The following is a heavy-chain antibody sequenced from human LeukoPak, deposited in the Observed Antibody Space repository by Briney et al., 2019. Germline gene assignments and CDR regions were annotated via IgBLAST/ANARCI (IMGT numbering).Heavy chain of an antibody. CDR3: AKDVQHGYSYAVRGFDY. D-gene: IGHD5-18*01. Sequence: GGSLRLFCAASGFTFDRFAMSWVRQAPGKGLEWVSAISGLAGSTYYADSVKGRFIISRDNSKNTLYLDMTSLRAEDTAVYYCAKDVQHGYSYAVRGFDYWGQGTMVTVSS. CDR1: GFTFDRFA. V-gene: IGHV3-23*01. J-gene: IGHJ3*01. CDR2: ISGLAGST.